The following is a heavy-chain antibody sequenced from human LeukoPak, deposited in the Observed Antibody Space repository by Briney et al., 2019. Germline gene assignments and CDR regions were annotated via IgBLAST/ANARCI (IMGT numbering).Heavy chain of an antibody. V-gene: IGHV3-74*01. CDR3: AGGNYYDMDV. CDR1: GFTFDDYA. CDR2: INSDGTYT. J-gene: IGHJ6*04. Sequence: GRSLRLSCAASGFTFDDYAMHWVRQAPGKGLVWVSRINSDGTYTTYADSVKGRFTISRDNAKNTLYLQMNSLRAEDTAVYYCAGGNYYDMDVWGKGTTVTVSS.